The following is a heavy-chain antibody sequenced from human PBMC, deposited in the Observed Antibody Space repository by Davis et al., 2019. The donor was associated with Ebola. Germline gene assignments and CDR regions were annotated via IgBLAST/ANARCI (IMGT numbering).Heavy chain of an antibody. D-gene: IGHD3-3*01. CDR3: ARDRVGQDDFWSGYYTNYFDY. CDR2: IDLDGGRT. Sequence: GESLKISCAVSGFTFRDYWMQWVRQAPGRGLVGVSRIDLDGGRTGYGDFVKGRFTISRDNAKNMVYLQMNGLTDDDTAVYYCARDRVGQDDFWSGYYTNYFDYWGQGTLVTVSS. CDR1: GFTFRDYW. V-gene: IGHV3-74*01. J-gene: IGHJ4*02.